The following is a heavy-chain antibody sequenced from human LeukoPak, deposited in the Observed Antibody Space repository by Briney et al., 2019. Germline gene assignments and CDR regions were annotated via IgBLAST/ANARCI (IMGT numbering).Heavy chain of an antibody. CDR2: IYSGGST. CDR3: ARDRRMTWDAFDI. V-gene: IGHV3-53*01. Sequence: GGSLRLSCAASGFTVSSNYMSWVRQAPGKGLEWVSVIYSGGSTYYADSVKGRFTISRDNSRNTLYLQMNSLRAEDTAVYYCARDRRMTWDAFDIWGQGTMVTVSS. J-gene: IGHJ3*02. CDR1: GFTVSSNY. D-gene: IGHD2-21*02.